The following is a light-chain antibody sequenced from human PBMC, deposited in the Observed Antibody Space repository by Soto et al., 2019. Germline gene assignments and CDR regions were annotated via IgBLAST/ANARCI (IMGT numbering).Light chain of an antibody. CDR3: QHYNSYSYT. CDR2: KAS. J-gene: IGKJ2*01. V-gene: IGKV1-5*03. Sequence: DIQMTQSPSTLSASVGDRVTITCRATQSVSSWLAWYQHKPGTGPKLLIYKASTLGSGVPSRFRGSGSETEFTLAISSLQPDDFATYYCQHYNSYSYTFGQGTKLEIK. CDR1: QSVSSW.